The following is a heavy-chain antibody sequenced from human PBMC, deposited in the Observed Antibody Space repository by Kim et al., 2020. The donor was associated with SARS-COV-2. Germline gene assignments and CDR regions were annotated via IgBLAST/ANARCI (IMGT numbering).Heavy chain of an antibody. Sequence: SETLSLTCAVYGGSFSGYYWSWIRQPPGKGLEWIGEINHSGSTNYNPSLKSRVTISVDTSKNQFSLKLSSVTAADTAVYYCARGRYGSGSYRLNWFDPWG. V-gene: IGHV4-34*01. D-gene: IGHD3-10*01. CDR2: INHSGST. J-gene: IGHJ5*02. CDR1: GGSFSGYY. CDR3: ARGRYGSGSYRLNWFDP.